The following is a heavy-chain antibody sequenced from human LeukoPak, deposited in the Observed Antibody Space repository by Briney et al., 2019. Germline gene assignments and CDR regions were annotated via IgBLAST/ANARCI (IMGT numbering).Heavy chain of an antibody. Sequence: SETLSLICTVSGGSISSYYWSWIRQPPGKGLEWIGYIYYSGSTNYNPSLKSRVTISVDTSKNQFSLKLSSVTAADTAVYYCARQRRVPAASFDYWGQGTLVTVSS. CDR2: IYYSGST. CDR1: GGSISSYY. D-gene: IGHD2-2*01. V-gene: IGHV4-59*08. CDR3: ARQRRVPAASFDY. J-gene: IGHJ4*02.